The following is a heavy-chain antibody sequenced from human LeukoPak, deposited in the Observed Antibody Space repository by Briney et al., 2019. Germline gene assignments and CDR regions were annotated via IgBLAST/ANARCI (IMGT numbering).Heavy chain of an antibody. D-gene: IGHD2-15*01. CDR3: ASLVVVATTPHLGP. CDR2: IYYSGST. Sequence: PSETLSLTCTVFGGSISSSSFYWGWIRQPPGKGLEWIGIIYYSGSTYYNPSLKSRVTISVDTSKNQFSLKLNSVTAADTAVYYCASLVVVATTPHLGPWGQGTLVTVSS. CDR1: GGSISSSSFY. J-gene: IGHJ5*02. V-gene: IGHV4-39*01.